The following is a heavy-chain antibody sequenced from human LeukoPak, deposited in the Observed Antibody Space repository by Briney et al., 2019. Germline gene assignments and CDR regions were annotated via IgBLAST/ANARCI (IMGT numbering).Heavy chain of an antibody. J-gene: IGHJ3*02. CDR1: GGSISSYY. CDR2: IYYSGST. D-gene: IGHD3-3*02. V-gene: IGHV4-59*01. Sequence: PSETLSLTCTVSGGSISSYYWSWIRQPPGKGLEWIGYIYYSGSTNYNPSLKSRVTISVDTSKNQFSLKLSSVTAADTAVYYCAREQHSVREGAFDIWGQGTMVTVSS. CDR3: AREQHSVREGAFDI.